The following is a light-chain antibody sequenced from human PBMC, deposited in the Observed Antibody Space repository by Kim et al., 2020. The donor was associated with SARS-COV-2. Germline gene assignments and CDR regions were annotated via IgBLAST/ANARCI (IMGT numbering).Light chain of an antibody. CDR3: QLYNSYPLT. CDR2: DAS. J-gene: IGKJ4*01. Sequence: GARVTITCRASQSIRTCLAWYQQKPGKAPELLIYDASRLEYGAPSRFSGSGSGTEFTLTISSLQPDDSATYYCQLYNSYPLTFGGGTKLEI. V-gene: IGKV1-5*01. CDR1: QSIRTC.